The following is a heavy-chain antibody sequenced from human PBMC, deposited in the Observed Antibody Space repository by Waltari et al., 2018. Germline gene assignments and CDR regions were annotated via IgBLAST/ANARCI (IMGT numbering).Heavy chain of an antibody. Sequence: QVQLAESGGGLVKPGGSLRLSCAGSGFTFGDYYMGWIRQAPGKGVEWVSLISRSGATTYYADSVKDRFTISRDNSNNSVSLQMHSLRVEDTALYYCARPQRGYYGMDVWGQGTTVTVAS. V-gene: IGHV3-11*01. J-gene: IGHJ6*02. CDR3: ARPQRGYYGMDV. CDR2: ISRSGATT. CDR1: GFTFGDYY.